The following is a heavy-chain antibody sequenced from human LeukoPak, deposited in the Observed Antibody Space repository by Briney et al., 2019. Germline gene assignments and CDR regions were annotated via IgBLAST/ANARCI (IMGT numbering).Heavy chain of an antibody. J-gene: IGHJ4*02. Sequence: SVKVSCKASGGTFSSYAISWVRQAPGQGLEWMGRIIPIVGIADYAQKFQGRVTITADKSTSTAYMELSSLRFEDTAVYYCARRQQDRFGNPFDNWGQGTLVTVSS. V-gene: IGHV1-69*04. CDR1: GGTFSSYA. D-gene: IGHD3-10*01. CDR2: IIPIVGIA. CDR3: ARRQQDRFGNPFDN.